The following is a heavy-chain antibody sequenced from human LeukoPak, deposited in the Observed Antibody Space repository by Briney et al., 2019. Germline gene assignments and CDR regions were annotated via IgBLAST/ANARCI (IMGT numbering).Heavy chain of an antibody. CDR1: GGSISSSSYY. V-gene: IGHV4-39*01. D-gene: IGHD6-13*01. CDR2: IYYSENT. CDR3: ARGGGVGVSSSPLTLDY. Sequence: PSETLSLTCTVSGGSISSSSYYWGWIRQPPGKGLEWIGSIYYSENTYYNPSLKSRVTISADTSKNQPSLKLSSVTAADTAVYYCARGGGVGVSSSPLTLDYWGQGTLVTVSS. J-gene: IGHJ4*02.